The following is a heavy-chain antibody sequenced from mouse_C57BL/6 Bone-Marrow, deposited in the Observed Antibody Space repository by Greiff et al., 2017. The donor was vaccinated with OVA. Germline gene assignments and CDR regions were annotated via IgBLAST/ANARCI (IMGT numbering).Heavy chain of an antibody. D-gene: IGHD4-1*01. CDR1: GYTFTSYW. J-gene: IGHJ4*01. V-gene: IGHV1-50*01. Sequence: QVQLQQPGAELVKPGASVKLSCKASGYTFTSYWMQWVKQRPGQGLEWIGEIDPSDSYTNYNQKFKGKATLTVDTSSSTAYMQLSSLTSEDSAVYYCARRLGDYAMYYWGQGTSVTVSS. CDR3: ARRLGDYAMYY. CDR2: IDPSDSYT.